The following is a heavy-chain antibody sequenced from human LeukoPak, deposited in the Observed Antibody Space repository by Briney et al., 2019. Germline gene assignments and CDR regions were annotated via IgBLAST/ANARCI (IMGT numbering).Heavy chain of an antibody. D-gene: IGHD6-13*01. CDR3: ARVSWGPYYFDY. CDR2: MNPHSGKT. Sequence: ASVKVSCKASGYPFNNYDINWVRQATGQGLEWMGWMNPHSGKTGYAQNFQGRVTMTRDTSISTAYMELSSLRSEDTAVYYCARVSWGPYYFDYWGQGTLVTVSS. J-gene: IGHJ4*02. V-gene: IGHV1-8*01. CDR1: GYPFNNYD.